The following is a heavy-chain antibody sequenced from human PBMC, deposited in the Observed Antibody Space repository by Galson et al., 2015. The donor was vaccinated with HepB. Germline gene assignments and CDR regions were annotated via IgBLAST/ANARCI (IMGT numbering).Heavy chain of an antibody. CDR2: ISDYNGHT. J-gene: IGHJ4*02. Sequence: SVKVSCKASGSTFTNYGISWARQAPGQGLEWMGCISDYNGHTNYAQKLQGRVTMTTDTSTSTASMELRSLRSDDTAVYYCAREVCSSSNCYFLHFDYWGQGTPVTVSS. CDR3: AREVCSSSNCYFLHFDY. V-gene: IGHV1-18*01. D-gene: IGHD2-2*01. CDR1: GSTFTNYG.